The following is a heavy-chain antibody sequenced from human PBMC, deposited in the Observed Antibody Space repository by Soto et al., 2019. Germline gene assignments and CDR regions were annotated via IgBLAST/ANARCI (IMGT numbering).Heavy chain of an antibody. CDR2: TYYRSKWYN. V-gene: IGHV6-1*01. Sequence: SQTLSLTCAISGDSVSSNSAAWNWIRQSPSRGLEWLGGTYYRSKWYNDYAVSVKSRITINPDTSKNQFSLQLNSVTPEDTAVYYRAREQQLVDYYYYGMDVWGQGTTVTVSS. J-gene: IGHJ6*02. CDR1: GDSVSSNSAA. D-gene: IGHD6-13*01. CDR3: AREQQLVDYYYYGMDV.